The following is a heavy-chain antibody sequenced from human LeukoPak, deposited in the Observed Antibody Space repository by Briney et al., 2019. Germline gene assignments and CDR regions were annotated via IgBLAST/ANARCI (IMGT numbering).Heavy chain of an antibody. J-gene: IGHJ5*02. Sequence: SQTLSLTCTVSGGSISSGTYYWSWIRQPAGKGLEWIGRIYTSGSTNYNPSLKSRVTISLDPSKNQFSLKLSSVTAADTAVYYCARDGSGWLNWFDPWGQGTLVTVSS. D-gene: IGHD6-19*01. CDR1: GGSISSGTYY. V-gene: IGHV4-61*02. CDR3: ARDGSGWLNWFDP. CDR2: IYTSGST.